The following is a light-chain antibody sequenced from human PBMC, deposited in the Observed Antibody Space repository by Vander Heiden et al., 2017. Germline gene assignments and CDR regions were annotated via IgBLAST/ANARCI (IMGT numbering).Light chain of an antibody. CDR3: QQSVSTPIT. Sequence: DIQMTQSPSSLSASVGDRVTITCRASQTISSYLNWYQQKPGKAPKLLIYAASSLQSGVPSSFSGSGSGTDFTLTISSLQPEDFATYYCQQSVSTPITFGQGTRLEIK. J-gene: IGKJ5*01. CDR2: AAS. CDR1: QTISSY. V-gene: IGKV1-39*01.